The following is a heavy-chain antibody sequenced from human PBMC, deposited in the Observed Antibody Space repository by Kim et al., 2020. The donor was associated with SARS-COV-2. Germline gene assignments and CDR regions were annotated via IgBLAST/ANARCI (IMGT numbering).Heavy chain of an antibody. CDR2: ISSNGGST. CDR1: GFTFSSYA. CDR3: VKTQEKSGSRRHAFDI. J-gene: IGHJ3*02. D-gene: IGHD1-26*01. Sequence: GGSLRLSCSASGFTFSSYAMHWVRQAPGKGLEYVSAISSNGGSTYYADSVKGRFTISRDNSKNTLYLQMSSLRAEDTAVYYCVKTQEKSGSRRHAFDIWGQGTMVTVSS. V-gene: IGHV3-64D*06.